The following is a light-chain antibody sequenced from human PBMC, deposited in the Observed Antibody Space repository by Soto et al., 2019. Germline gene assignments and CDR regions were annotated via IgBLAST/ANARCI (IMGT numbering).Light chain of an antibody. V-gene: IGLV1-40*01. J-gene: IGLJ1*01. Sequence: QSALAQPPSVSVAPGQRGTISCTGSSSNIGAGYDVHWYQQLPGTAPKPLIYGNSNRPSGVPDRFSGSKSGTSASLAITGLQAEDEADYYCQSYDSSLSGSGVFGTGTKVTVL. CDR2: GNS. CDR1: SSNIGAGYD. CDR3: QSYDSSLSGSGV.